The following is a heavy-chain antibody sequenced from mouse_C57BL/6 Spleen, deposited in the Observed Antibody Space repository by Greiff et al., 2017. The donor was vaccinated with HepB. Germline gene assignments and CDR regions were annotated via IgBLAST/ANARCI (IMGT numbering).Heavy chain of an antibody. CDR3: ARVGGRGSSVYWYFDV. V-gene: IGHV1-39*01. D-gene: IGHD1-1*01. CDR2: INPNYGTT. Sequence: EVQLQQSGPELVKPGASVKISCKASGYSFTDYNMNWVKQSNGKSLEWIGVINPNYGTTSYNQKFKGKATLTVDQSSSTAYMQLNSLTSEDSAVYYCARVGGRGSSVYWYFDVWGTGTTVTVSS. J-gene: IGHJ1*03. CDR1: GYSFTDYN.